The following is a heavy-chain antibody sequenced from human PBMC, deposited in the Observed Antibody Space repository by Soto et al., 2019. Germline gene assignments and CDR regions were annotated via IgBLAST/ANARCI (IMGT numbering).Heavy chain of an antibody. CDR3: ATEAYDYHSQSFHWFDP. J-gene: IGHJ5*02. Sequence: QVQLVQSGAEVKKPGSSVKVSCTTSGGSFSSYDIYWLRQAPGQGLEWVGSLDPISGTSDYAQRVQDRVTITADESTGTIYMELRSLRSEDTAVYFCATEAYDYHSQSFHWFDPWGQGTHVTVSS. CDR2: LDPISGTS. V-gene: IGHV1-69*01. CDR1: GGSFSSYD. D-gene: IGHD3-10*01.